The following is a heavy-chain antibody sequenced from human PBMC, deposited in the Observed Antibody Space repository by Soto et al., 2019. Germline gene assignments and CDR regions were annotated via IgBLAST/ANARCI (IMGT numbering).Heavy chain of an antibody. V-gene: IGHV4-34*01. CDR3: ARRRITMVRGVLNWFDP. CDR2: INHSGST. J-gene: IGHJ5*02. D-gene: IGHD3-10*01. CDR1: GGSFSGYY. Sequence: LSLTCAVYGGSFSGYYWSWIRQPPGKGLEWIGEINHSGSTNYNPSLKSRVTISVDTSKNQCSLKLSSVTAADTAVYYCARRRITMVRGVLNWFDPWGQGTLVTVSS.